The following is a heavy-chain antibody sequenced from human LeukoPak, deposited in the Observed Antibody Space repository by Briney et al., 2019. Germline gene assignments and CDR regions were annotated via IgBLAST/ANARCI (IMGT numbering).Heavy chain of an antibody. CDR1: GFTFSSYS. V-gene: IGHV3-48*01. J-gene: IGHJ4*02. Sequence: GGSLRLSCAASGFTFSSYSMNWVRQAPGKGLEGVSYISSSSSTIYYADSVKGRFTISRDNARNSLYLQMNSLRAEDTAVYYCARDDDDYSNSGPLDYWGQGTLVTVSS. CDR2: ISSSSSTI. D-gene: IGHD4-11*01. CDR3: ARDDDDYSNSGPLDY.